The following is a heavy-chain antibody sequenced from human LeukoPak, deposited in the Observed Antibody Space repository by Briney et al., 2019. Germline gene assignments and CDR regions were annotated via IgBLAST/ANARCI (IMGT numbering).Heavy chain of an antibody. CDR2: ISYDGSNK. CDR3: AREGYGSGSWSPTYYYYGMDV. D-gene: IGHD3-10*01. Sequence: GRSLRLSCAASGFTFSSYAMHWVRQAPGKGLEWVAVISYDGSNKYYADSVKGRFTISRDNSKNTLYLQMNSLRSEDTAVYYCAREGYGSGSWSPTYYYYGMDVWGQGTTVTVSS. J-gene: IGHJ6*02. CDR1: GFTFSSYA. V-gene: IGHV3-30-3*01.